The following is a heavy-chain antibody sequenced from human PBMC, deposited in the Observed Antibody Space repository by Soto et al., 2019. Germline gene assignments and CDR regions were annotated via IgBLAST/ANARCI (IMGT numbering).Heavy chain of an antibody. V-gene: IGHV5-51*01. CDR2: IYHGDSDI. J-gene: IGHJ6*02. CDR3: ASRRGSGNDYYYNYGMDV. D-gene: IGHD1-26*01. CDR1: GYSFATYW. Sequence: GGSLKFSFKPSGYSFATYWIGWFRQMPGKGLEWMGIIYHGDSDIRYSPSFEGQVTISADKSISTAYLHWGSLKASDTAMYYCASRRGSGNDYYYNYGMDVWGRGPTVTVSS.